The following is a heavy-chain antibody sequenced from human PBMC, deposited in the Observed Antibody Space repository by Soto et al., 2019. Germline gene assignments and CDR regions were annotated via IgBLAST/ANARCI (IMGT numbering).Heavy chain of an antibody. CDR3: AREGPADGLDI. CDR2: ISSSGSTK. CDR1: GFTFSSFE. Sequence: EGQLVESGGGLVQPGGSLRLSCAASGFTFSSFEMNWVRQAPGKGLECVSYISSSGSTKYYADSVKGRFTISRDNAKNPLFLQMNSLRAEDTAVYYCAREGPADGLDIWGQGTMVTVSS. J-gene: IGHJ3*02. V-gene: IGHV3-48*03.